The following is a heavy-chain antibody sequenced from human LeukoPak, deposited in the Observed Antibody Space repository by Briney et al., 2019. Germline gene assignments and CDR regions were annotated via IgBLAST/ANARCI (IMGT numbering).Heavy chain of an antibody. CDR2: ISYDGSNK. J-gene: IGHJ4*02. Sequence: GGSLRLSCAASGFTFSSYAMHWVRQAPGKGLEWVAVISYDGSNKYYADSVKGRFTISRDNSKNTLYLQMNSLRAEDTAVYYCARDHMATIDYWGQGTLVTVSS. CDR3: ARDHMATIDY. V-gene: IGHV3-30-3*01. D-gene: IGHD5-24*01. CDR1: GFTFSSYA.